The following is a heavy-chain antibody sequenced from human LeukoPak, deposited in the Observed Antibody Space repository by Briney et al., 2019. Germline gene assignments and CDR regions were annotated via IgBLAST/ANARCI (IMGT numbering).Heavy chain of an antibody. CDR2: ISYTART. V-gene: IGHV4-59*01. D-gene: IGHD3-10*01. CDR3: ARDHYGPGWFDP. Sequence: SETLSLTCTVSGGSISNYYWSWIRQPPGKGLEWIGYISYTARTNYNPSLKSRLTISVDTSKNQCALKLSSVTAADTAVYYCARDHYGPGWFDPWGQGTLVTVSS. J-gene: IGHJ5*02. CDR1: GGSISNYY.